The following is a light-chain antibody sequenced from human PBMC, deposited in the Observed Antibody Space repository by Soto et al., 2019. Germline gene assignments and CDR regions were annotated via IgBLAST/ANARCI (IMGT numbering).Light chain of an antibody. CDR3: QQHNYWRPEYT. Sequence: EIVMTQSPATLSLFPGERATLSCRASQSVSSNLAWYQQKHGQAPRLLIYAASTRATGVPARFSGSGSGTQFSLPISSLQSEDSAVYYCQQHNYWRPEYTFGQGTKLEI. CDR2: AAS. J-gene: IGKJ2*01. V-gene: IGKV3-15*01. CDR1: QSVSSN.